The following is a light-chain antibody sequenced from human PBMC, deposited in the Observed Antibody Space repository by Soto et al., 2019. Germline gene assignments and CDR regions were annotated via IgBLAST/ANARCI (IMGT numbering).Light chain of an antibody. J-gene: IGKJ5*01. Sequence: EIVLTQSPGTLSLSPGETATLSCRASQSVSSSYLAWYQQKPGQAPRLLIFGASTRATGIPDRFSGSGSGTAFTLTIISLQPEDFAVYYCQQYGSSPTITFGQGTRLE. CDR1: QSVSSSY. CDR3: QQYGSSPTIT. V-gene: IGKV3-20*01. CDR2: GAS.